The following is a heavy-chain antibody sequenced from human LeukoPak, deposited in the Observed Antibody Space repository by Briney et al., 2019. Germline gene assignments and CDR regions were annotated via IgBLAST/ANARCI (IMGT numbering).Heavy chain of an antibody. Sequence: SETLSLTCAVYGGSFSGYYWSWIRQPPGKGLEWIGEINHSGSTNYNPSLKSRVTISVDTSKNQFSLKLSSVTAADTAVYYCARNLYCSGGSCYLYYYYYGMDVWGQGTTVTVSS. CDR2: INHSGST. D-gene: IGHD2-15*01. J-gene: IGHJ6*02. CDR3: ARNLYCSGGSCYLYYYYYGMDV. V-gene: IGHV4-34*01. CDR1: GGSFSGYY.